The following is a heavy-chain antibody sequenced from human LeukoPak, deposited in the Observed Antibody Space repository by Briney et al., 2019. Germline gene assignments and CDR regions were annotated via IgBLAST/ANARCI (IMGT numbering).Heavy chain of an antibody. D-gene: IGHD6-19*01. CDR3: ARTEGSAVAGEVRSFDY. Sequence: PSETLSLTCTVSGGSISSGSYYWSWIRQPAGKGLEWIGRIYTSGSSNYNPSLKSRVTISVDTSKNQFSLKLSSVTAADTAVYYCARTEGSAVAGEVRSFDYWGQGTLVTVSS. V-gene: IGHV4-61*02. CDR2: IYTSGSS. J-gene: IGHJ4*02. CDR1: GGSISSGSYY.